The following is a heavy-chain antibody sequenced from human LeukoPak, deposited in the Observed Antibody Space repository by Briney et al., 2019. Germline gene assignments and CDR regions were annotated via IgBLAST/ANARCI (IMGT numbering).Heavy chain of an antibody. J-gene: IGHJ4*02. CDR1: GGSFSGYY. V-gene: IGHV4-34*01. Sequence: SETLSLTCAVYGGSFSGYYWSWIRQPPGKGLEWIGEINHSGSTNYNPSLKSRVTISVDTSKYQFSLKLSSVTAADTAVYYCARWPRFPGSGYGWGQSYFDYWGQGTLVTVSS. D-gene: IGHD5-12*01. CDR2: INHSGST. CDR3: ARWPRFPGSGYGWGQSYFDY.